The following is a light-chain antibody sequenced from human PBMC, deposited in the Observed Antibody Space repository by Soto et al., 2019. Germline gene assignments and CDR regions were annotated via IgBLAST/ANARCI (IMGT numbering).Light chain of an antibody. J-gene: IGKJ4*01. CDR2: DAS. CDR1: QRVSSY. Sequence: PGERATLSCRASQRVSSYLAWYQQKAGQAPRLLIYDASNRATGIPARFSGSGSGTDFTLTISSLEPEDFAVYYCQQRSNWLTFGGGTKVEIK. V-gene: IGKV3-11*01. CDR3: QQRSNWLT.